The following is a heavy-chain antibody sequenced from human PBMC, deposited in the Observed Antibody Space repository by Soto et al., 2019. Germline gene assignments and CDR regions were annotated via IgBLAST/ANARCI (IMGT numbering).Heavy chain of an antibody. V-gene: IGHV1-2*02. J-gene: IGHJ3*02. CDR2: IIPISGGT. Sequence: GASVKVSCKASGYTFIAYYIHWVRQAPGQGLEWMGWIIPISGGTNYAQKFQDRVTMTRDTSISTAYMELSSLRSDDKAVYYCARGAYSHAFDIWGQGTMVTVSS. CDR1: GYTFIAYY. D-gene: IGHD2-15*01. CDR3: ARGAYSHAFDI.